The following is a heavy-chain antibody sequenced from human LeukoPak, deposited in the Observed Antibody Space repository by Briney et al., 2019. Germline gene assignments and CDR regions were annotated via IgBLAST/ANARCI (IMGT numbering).Heavy chain of an antibody. CDR3: ALIPPHFVDLVDV. CDR2: IDWDDDK. Sequence: SGPTLMHPTPPLTLTCTFSGFSLSTSGMCGSWIRQPPVKAMEWLARIDWDDDKYYSTSLKTRLTISKDTSKNQVVLTMTNMDPVDTATYHCALIPPHFVDLVDVWGQGTTVTVSS. J-gene: IGHJ6*02. D-gene: IGHD3/OR15-3a*01. V-gene: IGHV2-70*11. CDR1: GFSLSTSGMC.